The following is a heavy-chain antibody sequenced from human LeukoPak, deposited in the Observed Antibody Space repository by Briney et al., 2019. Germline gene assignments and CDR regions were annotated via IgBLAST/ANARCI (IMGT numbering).Heavy chain of an antibody. J-gene: IGHJ6*02. CDR3: AKKLTTRYYYGMDV. CDR1: GFIFSSYV. Sequence: GGSLRLSCAASGFIFSSYVMSWVRQAPGKGLEWVSDIRGSGDSTYYADSVKGRFTISRDNSKNTLYLQMNSLRAEDTAVYYCAKKLTTRYYYGMDVWGQGTTVTVSS. V-gene: IGHV3-23*01. CDR2: IRGSGDST. D-gene: IGHD4-17*01.